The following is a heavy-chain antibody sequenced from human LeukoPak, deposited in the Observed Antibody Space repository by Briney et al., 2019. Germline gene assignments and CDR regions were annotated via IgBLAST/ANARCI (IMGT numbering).Heavy chain of an antibody. J-gene: IGHJ6*02. CDR2: INHTGSA. CDR3: GRGYVGFYYGSGTYSYGMDV. CDR1: GGTFRNYY. D-gene: IGHD3-10*01. Sequence: SETLSLTCAVYGGTFRNYYWTWIRQPPGQGLEWIGEINHTGSAVSDPSLQRRVTISVDTSKHQISLVLSSVTAADTAVYYCGRGYVGFYYGSGTYSYGMDVWGQGTTVTVSS. V-gene: IGHV4-34*01.